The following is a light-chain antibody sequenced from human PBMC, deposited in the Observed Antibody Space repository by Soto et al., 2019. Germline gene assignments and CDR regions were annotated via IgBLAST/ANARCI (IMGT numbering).Light chain of an antibody. CDR1: SSDVGAYTF. J-gene: IGLJ1*01. CDR3: NSYTSSSTHV. CDR2: DVS. Sequence: QSVLTQPASVSGSPGQSITISCTGTSSDVGAYTFVSWYQQHPDKVPKLMIFDVSRRPSGVSDRFSGSKSGNTASLTISGLQPEDEADYYCNSYTSSSTHVFGSGTKVTVL. V-gene: IGLV2-14*03.